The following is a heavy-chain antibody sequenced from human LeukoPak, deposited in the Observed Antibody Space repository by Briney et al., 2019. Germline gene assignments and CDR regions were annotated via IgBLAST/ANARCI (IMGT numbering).Heavy chain of an antibody. CDR2: IRSKANSYAT. CDR1: GFTFSGSA. D-gene: IGHD6-13*01. Sequence: GGSLRLSCAASGFTFSGSAMHWVRQASGKGLEWVGRIRSKANSYATAYAASVKGRFTISRDDSKNTAYLQMNSLETEDTAVYYCTIAAAETYFDYWGQGTLVTVSS. V-gene: IGHV3-73*01. J-gene: IGHJ4*02. CDR3: TIAAAETYFDY.